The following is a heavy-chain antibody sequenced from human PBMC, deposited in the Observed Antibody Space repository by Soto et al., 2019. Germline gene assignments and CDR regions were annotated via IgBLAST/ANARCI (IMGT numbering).Heavy chain of an antibody. D-gene: IGHD1-1*01. CDR1: GHTLTELS. CDR2: FDPEDGET. V-gene: IGHV1-24*01. CDR3: AAGGTRWLHSPFDY. Sequence: QVQLVQSGAEVKKPGASVKVSCKVSGHTLTELSMHWVRLAPGKGLEWMGGFDPEDGETISAQKFQGRVTTTEYTSTDSTYLELSSLRSEDTAVYYCAAGGTRWLHSPFDYWGQGTLVTISS. J-gene: IGHJ4*02.